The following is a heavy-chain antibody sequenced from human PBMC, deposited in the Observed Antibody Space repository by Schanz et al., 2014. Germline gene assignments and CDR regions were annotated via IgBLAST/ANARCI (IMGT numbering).Heavy chain of an antibody. Sequence: AQLVESGGGLVKPGGSLRLSCAASGFTFSTYYMNWVRQAPGKGLEWVSSISSSSSYISYADSVKGRFTISRDNAKNSLYLQMNSLRAEDTAVYYCARPSDSSWYMDVWGKGTTXTVSS. D-gene: IGHD2-21*02. J-gene: IGHJ6*03. CDR2: ISSSSSYI. V-gene: IGHV3-21*01. CDR3: ARPSDSSWYMDV. CDR1: GFTFSTYY.